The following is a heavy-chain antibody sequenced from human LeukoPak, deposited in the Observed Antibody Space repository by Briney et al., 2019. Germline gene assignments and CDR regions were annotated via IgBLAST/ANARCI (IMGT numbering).Heavy chain of an antibody. Sequence: ASVKVSCKASGYTFTSYYMHWVRQAPGQGLEWMGWINPNSGGTNYAQKFQGRVTMTRDTSISTAYMELSRLRSDDTAVYYCARDLETMVRGVTPGYWGQGTLVTVSS. CDR1: GYTFTSYY. V-gene: IGHV1-2*02. CDR3: ARDLETMVRGVTPGY. CDR2: INPNSGGT. D-gene: IGHD3-10*01. J-gene: IGHJ4*02.